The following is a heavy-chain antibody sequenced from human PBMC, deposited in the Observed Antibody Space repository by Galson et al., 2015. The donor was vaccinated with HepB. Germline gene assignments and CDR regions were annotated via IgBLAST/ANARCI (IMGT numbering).Heavy chain of an antibody. Sequence: SLRLSCAASGFTFSSYSMNWVRQAPGKGLEWVSSISSSSSYIYYADSVKGRFTISRDNAKNSLYLQMNSLRAEDTAVYYCARVYSGYEALDYWGQGTLVTVSS. CDR2: ISSSSSYI. D-gene: IGHD5-12*01. J-gene: IGHJ4*02. V-gene: IGHV3-21*01. CDR1: GFTFSSYS. CDR3: ARVYSGYEALDY.